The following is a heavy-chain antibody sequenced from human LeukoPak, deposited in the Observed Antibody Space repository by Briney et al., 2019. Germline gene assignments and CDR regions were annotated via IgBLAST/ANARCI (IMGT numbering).Heavy chain of an antibody. V-gene: IGHV4-34*01. CDR3: ATVLTYYYDSSGPATTFNWYFDL. CDR2: INHSGST. Sequence: PSETLSLTCAVYGGSFSGYYWSWIRQLPGKGLEWIGEINHSGSTNYNPSLKSRVTISVDTSKNQFSLKLSSVTAADTAVYYCATVLTYYYDSSGPATTFNWYFDLWGRGTLVTVSS. CDR1: GGSFSGYY. D-gene: IGHD3-22*01. J-gene: IGHJ2*01.